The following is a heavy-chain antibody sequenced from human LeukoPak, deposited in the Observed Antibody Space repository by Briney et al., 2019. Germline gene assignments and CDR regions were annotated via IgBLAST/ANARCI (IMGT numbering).Heavy chain of an antibody. CDR2: IGTAGDS. Sequence: PGGSLRLSCAASGFTFSSYDMHWVRQPPGRGLEWVAAIGTAGDSYYLGSVRGRFTVSREDAKNSLYLQMNSLTAGDTAVYYCARGYSYRYEYWGQGTLVTVSS. D-gene: IGHD3-10*01. CDR3: ARGYSYRYEY. CDR1: GFTFSSYD. V-gene: IGHV3-13*01. J-gene: IGHJ4*02.